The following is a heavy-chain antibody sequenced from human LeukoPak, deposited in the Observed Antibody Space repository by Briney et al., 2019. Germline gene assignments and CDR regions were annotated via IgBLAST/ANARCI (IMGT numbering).Heavy chain of an antibody. V-gene: IGHV3-66*01. Sequence: GGSLRLSCAASGFTVSSNYVSWVRQAPGKGLEWVSVIYSSGSTNYADSVKGRFTISRDNSKSTLYLQMKSLRDDDTAVYYCVRGVGVSRFNYFDPWGQGTLVVVSS. CDR2: IYSSGST. D-gene: IGHD5-24*01. CDR3: VRGVGVSRFNYFDP. J-gene: IGHJ5*02. CDR1: GFTVSSNY.